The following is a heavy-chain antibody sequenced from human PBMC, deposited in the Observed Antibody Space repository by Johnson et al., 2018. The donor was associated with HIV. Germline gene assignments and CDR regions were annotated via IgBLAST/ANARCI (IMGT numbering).Heavy chain of an antibody. CDR1: GFTVSSNY. D-gene: IGHD3-22*01. CDR2: IYSGGST. J-gene: IGHJ3*02. V-gene: IGHV3-53*01. Sequence: VQLVESGGGLVQPGGSLRLSCAASGFTVSSNYMSWVRQAPGKGLEWVSVIYSGGSTYYADSVKGRFTISSDNSKNTLYLQMNRLRAQDTAVYYFSRGAPQSSGSRPPYHAFDIWGQGTMVTVSS. CDR3: SRGAPQSSGSRPPYHAFDI.